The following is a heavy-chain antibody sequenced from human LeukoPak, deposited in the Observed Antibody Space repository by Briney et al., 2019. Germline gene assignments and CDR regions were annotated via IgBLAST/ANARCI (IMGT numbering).Heavy chain of an antibody. D-gene: IGHD1-7*01. CDR2: ISSSSYI. Sequence: GGSLRLSCAASGFTFSSYSMNWVRQAPGKGLEWVSSISSSSYIYYADSVKGRFTISRDNAKNSLYLQMNSLRAEDTAVYYCVRVPNWKYGWFDSWGQGTLVTVSS. J-gene: IGHJ5*01. CDR1: GFTFSSYS. CDR3: VRVPNWKYGWFDS. V-gene: IGHV3-21*01.